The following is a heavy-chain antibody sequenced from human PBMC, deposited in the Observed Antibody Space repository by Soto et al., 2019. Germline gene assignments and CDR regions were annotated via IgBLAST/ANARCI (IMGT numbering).Heavy chain of an antibody. CDR3: ATGPYGSGTPVY. CDR2: INHSGST. D-gene: IGHD3-10*01. V-gene: IGHV4-34*01. J-gene: IGHJ4*02. CDR1: GGSFSGYY. Sequence: QVQLQQWGAGLLKPSETLSLTCAVYGGSFSGYYWSWIRQPPGKGLEWIGEINHSGSTNYNPSLKSRVPISVDTSKNQFPLKLSSVTAADTAVYYCATGPYGSGTPVYWGQGTLVTVSS.